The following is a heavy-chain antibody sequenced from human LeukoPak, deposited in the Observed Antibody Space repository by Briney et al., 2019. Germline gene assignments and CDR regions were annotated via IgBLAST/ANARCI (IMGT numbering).Heavy chain of an antibody. Sequence: PGGSLRLSCAASGFTFSSYEMNWVRQAPGKGREWVSYISSSGSTIYYADSVKGRFTISRDNAKNSLYLHMNSLRAEDTAVYYCASLGPEGGDYSSSWASDYWGQGTLVTVSS. CDR3: ASLGPEGGDYSSSWASDY. J-gene: IGHJ4*02. CDR2: ISSSGSTI. CDR1: GFTFSSYE. V-gene: IGHV3-48*03. D-gene: IGHD6-13*01.